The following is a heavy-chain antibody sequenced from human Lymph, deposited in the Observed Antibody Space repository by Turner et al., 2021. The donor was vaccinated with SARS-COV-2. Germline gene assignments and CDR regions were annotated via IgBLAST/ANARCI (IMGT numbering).Heavy chain of an antibody. CDR1: GFTFSLDW. Sequence: EVQLVESGGGLVQPGASLRRSCAASGFTFSLDWMSWVRQAPGKGVEWVDNIKQDGSEKYYVDSVKGRFTISRDNAKNSLYLQMNSLRAEDTAVYYCARVEMATISFDYWGQGTLVPVSS. CDR3: ARVEMATISFDY. V-gene: IGHV3-7*01. CDR2: IKQDGSEK. J-gene: IGHJ4*02.